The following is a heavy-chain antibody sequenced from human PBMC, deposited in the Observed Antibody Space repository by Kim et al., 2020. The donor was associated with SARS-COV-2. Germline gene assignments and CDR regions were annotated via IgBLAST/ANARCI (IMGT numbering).Heavy chain of an antibody. D-gene: IGHD3-16*02. Sequence: ASVKVFCKVSGYTLTELSMHWVRQAPGKGLEWMGGFDPEDGETIYAQKFQGRVTMTEDTSTDTAYMELSSLRSEDTAVYYCATDGYPLDYYYYGMDVWGQGTTVTVSS. J-gene: IGHJ6*02. V-gene: IGHV1-24*01. CDR2: FDPEDGET. CDR1: GYTLTELS. CDR3: ATDGYPLDYYYYGMDV.